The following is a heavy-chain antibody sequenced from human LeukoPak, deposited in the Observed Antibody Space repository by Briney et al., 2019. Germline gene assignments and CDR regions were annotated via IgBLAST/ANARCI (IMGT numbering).Heavy chain of an antibody. CDR1: GFTFDDYA. CDR3: ARDGNLYYYYMDV. CDR2: INWNSDSI. Sequence: GGSLRLSCAVSGFTFDDYAMHWVRQVPGKGLEWVSGINWNSDSIGYADSVKGRFTTSRDNAKNSLYLQMNSLRAEDTAVYYCARDGNLYYYYMDVWGKGTTVTISS. J-gene: IGHJ6*03. V-gene: IGHV3-9*01.